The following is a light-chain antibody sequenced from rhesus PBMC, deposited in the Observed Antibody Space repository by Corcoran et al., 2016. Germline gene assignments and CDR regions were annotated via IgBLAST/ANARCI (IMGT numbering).Light chain of an antibody. CDR3: QQGNSNPFT. J-gene: IGKJ3*01. CDR1: QGIRSY. V-gene: IGKV1-32*02. CDR2: YAT. Sequence: DIQMSQSPSSLSASVGDRVTITCRASQGIRSYLNWFPQKPGKAPKLLIYYATILERGGPSRFSCSGSGTDMTLNISSRQPEDFATYYCQQGNSNPFTFGPGTKLDIK.